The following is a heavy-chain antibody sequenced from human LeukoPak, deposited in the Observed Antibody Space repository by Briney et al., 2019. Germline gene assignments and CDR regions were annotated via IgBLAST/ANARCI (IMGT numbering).Heavy chain of an antibody. J-gene: IGHJ4*02. CDR3: ARGQGIMTTVTPGYFDY. Sequence: SETLSLTCAVYGGSFSGYYWSWIRQPPGKGLEWIGEINHSGSTNYNPSLKSRATISVDTSKNQFSLKLSSVTAADTAVYYCARGQGIMTTVTPGYFDYWGQGTLVTVSS. D-gene: IGHD4-17*01. CDR1: GGSFSGYY. V-gene: IGHV4-34*01. CDR2: INHSGST.